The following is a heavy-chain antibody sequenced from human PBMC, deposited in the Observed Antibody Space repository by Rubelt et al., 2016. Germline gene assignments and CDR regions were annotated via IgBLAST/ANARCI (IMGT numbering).Heavy chain of an antibody. V-gene: IGHV3-33*01. CDR2: ISYDGTYS. CDR1: GINFSKSG. D-gene: IGHD3-16*01. J-gene: IGHJ5*02. Sequence: QVQLVESGGGVVQPGRSLRLSCAASGINFSKSGMHWVRQAPGKGLEWVAFISYDGTYSFYVDSVKGRFTISRDNSENTLYLQMNSLRVEDTAVYYCARDRGGRDLDRWGQGTLVTVSS. CDR3: ARDRGGRDLDR.